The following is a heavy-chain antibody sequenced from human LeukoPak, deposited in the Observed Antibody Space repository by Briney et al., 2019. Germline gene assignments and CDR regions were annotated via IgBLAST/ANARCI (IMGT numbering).Heavy chain of an antibody. J-gene: IGHJ4*02. Sequence: PGGSLRLSCAASGFTFSDYYMSWIRQAPGKGLEWVSYISSSGSTIYYADSVKGRFTISRDNAKNSLYLQMNSLRAEDTAVYYCARDSSRMVPSPPDYWGQGTLVTVSS. V-gene: IGHV3-11*01. D-gene: IGHD6-13*01. CDR1: GFTFSDYY. CDR2: ISSSGSTI. CDR3: ARDSSRMVPSPPDY.